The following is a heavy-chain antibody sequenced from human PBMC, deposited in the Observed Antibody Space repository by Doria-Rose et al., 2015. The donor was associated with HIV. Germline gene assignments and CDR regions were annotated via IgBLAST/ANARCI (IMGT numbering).Heavy chain of an antibody. CDR1: GVSLSSPGMG. D-gene: IGHD6-13*01. J-gene: IGHJ4*02. Sequence: QESGPALVKPTETLTLTCTVSGVSLSSPGMGVSWIRQPPGKALERLANIFSDDERSYKTSLKSRLTISRVTSKSQVVLTMTDMDPVDTATYYCARIKSSRWYHKYYFDFWGQGTLVIVSA. V-gene: IGHV2-26*01. CDR2: IFSDDER. CDR3: ARIKSSRWYHKYYFDF.